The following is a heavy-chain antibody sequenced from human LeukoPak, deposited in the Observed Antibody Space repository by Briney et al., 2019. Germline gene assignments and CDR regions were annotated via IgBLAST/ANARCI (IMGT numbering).Heavy chain of an antibody. CDR3: AAQTREMTSQYY. J-gene: IGHJ4*02. Sequence: ASVKVSCXASGYTFTGYYMHWVRQAPGQGLEWMGRINPNSGGTNYAQKFQGRVTMTRDTSISTAYMELSRLRSDDTAVYYCAAQTREMTSQYYWGQGTLVTVSS. CDR1: GYTFTGYY. CDR2: INPNSGGT. V-gene: IGHV1-2*06. D-gene: IGHD2-2*01.